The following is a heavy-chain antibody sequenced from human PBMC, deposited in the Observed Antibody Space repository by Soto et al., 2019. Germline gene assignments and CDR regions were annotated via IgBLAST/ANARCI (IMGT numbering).Heavy chain of an antibody. V-gene: IGHV4-34*02. J-gene: IGHJ4*02. Sequence: QVQLQQWGAGLLKPSETLSLTCGVYGGSFSGYYWSWIRQPPGKGLEWIGEVSHSGSTNYNPSLKSRVSISVDTSKNPFSLKVSSVTAADTGVYYCARSNPSRPDYWGQGTLVTVSS. CDR1: GGSFSGYY. CDR3: ARSNPSRPDY. D-gene: IGHD6-6*01. CDR2: VSHSGST.